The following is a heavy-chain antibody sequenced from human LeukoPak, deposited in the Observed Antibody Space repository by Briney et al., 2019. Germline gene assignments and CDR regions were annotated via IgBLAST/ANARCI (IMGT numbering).Heavy chain of an antibody. Sequence: SETLSLTFTVSGGSISIYYWSWIRQPPGKGLEWIGYIYYSGSTNYNPSLKSRVTISVDTSKNHFSLKLSSVTAADTAVYYCARNMYYYDSSGPHYYYYYHMDVWGKGNTVTVSS. V-gene: IGHV4-59*01. D-gene: IGHD3-22*01. CDR3: ARNMYYYDSSGPHYYYYYHMDV. CDR1: GGSISIYY. J-gene: IGHJ6*03. CDR2: IYYSGST.